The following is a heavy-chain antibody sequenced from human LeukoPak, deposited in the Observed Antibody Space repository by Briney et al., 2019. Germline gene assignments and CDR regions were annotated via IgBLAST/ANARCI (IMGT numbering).Heavy chain of an antibody. CDR2: IYTSGST. Sequence: SQTLFLTCTVSGGSISSGSYYWSWIRQPAGKGLEWIGRIYTSGSTNYNPSLKSRVTISVDTSKNQFSLKLSSVTAADTAVYYCARDPTPYSSGWSTWGQGTLDTVSS. J-gene: IGHJ4*02. CDR1: GGSISSGSYY. V-gene: IGHV4-61*02. CDR3: ARDPTPYSSGWST. D-gene: IGHD6-19*01.